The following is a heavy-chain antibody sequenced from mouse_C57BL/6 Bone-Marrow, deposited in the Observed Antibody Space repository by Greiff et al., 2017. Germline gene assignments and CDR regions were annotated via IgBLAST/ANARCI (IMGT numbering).Heavy chain of an antibody. D-gene: IGHD4-1*01. CDR3: ARSTGTRYFDV. Sequence: VQLQQPGAELVMPGASVKLSCKASGYTFTSYWMHWVQQTPGQGLEWIGEIDPSDSYTNYNQKFKGKSTLTVDKSSSTAYMQLSSLTSEDSAVYYCARSTGTRYFDVWGTGTTVTVSS. J-gene: IGHJ1*03. CDR1: GYTFTSYW. V-gene: IGHV1-69*01. CDR2: IDPSDSYT.